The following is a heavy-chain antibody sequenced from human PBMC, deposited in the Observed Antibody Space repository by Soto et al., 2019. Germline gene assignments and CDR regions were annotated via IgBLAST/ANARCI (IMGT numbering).Heavy chain of an antibody. V-gene: IGHV4-59*08. CDR2: IYYSGST. D-gene: IGHD5-18*01. CDR3: ARLVWSYGTWFDP. J-gene: IGHJ5*02. CDR1: GFSISSYY. Sequence: SETLSLTCTFSGFSISSYYWIWIRQPPGKGLEWIGYIYYSGSTNYNPSLKSRVTISVDTSKNQFSLKLSSVTAADTAVYYCARLVWSYGTWFDPWGQGTLVTVSS.